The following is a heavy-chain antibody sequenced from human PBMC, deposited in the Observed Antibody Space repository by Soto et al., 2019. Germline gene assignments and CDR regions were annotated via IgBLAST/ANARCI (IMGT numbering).Heavy chain of an antibody. V-gene: IGHV3-30*18. Sequence: QVQVVESGGGVVQPGRSLRLSCAASGLTFSSYGMHWVRQAPGKGLEWVAVISYDGSNKFYEDSVKGRFTISRDNYENTLYLQMISLRAEDPVVYYCAKANQQLVGYYYGMGVWGQGTTVTVSS. D-gene: IGHD6-13*01. CDR1: GLTFSSYG. CDR2: ISYDGSNK. J-gene: IGHJ6*02. CDR3: AKANQQLVGYYYGMGV.